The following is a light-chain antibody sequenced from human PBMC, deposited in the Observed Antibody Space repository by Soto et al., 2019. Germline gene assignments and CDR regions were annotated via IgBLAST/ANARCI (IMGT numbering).Light chain of an antibody. J-gene: IGKJ3*01. CDR1: ETISSHY. CDR3: QNFGDSPFT. V-gene: IGKV3-20*01. Sequence: EIVLMQSPDTLSLSPGERATLSCRASETISSHYIAWYQQKPGQVPSLLIFGASTRATGIPDRFSGSWSGTDFTLTISRLEPEDFAVYYCQNFGDSPFTFGPGTKVDIK. CDR2: GAS.